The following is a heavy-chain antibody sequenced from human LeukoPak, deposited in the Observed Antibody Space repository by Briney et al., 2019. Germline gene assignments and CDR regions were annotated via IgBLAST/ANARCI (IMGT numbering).Heavy chain of an antibody. CDR2: IRSKAYGGTT. Sequence: PGRSLRLSCTASGFTFGDYAMSWFRQAPGKGLEWVGFIRSKAYGGTTEYAASVKGRFTISRDDSKSIAYLQMNSLKTEDTAVYYRTRVVFLLAVAAPGGYWGQGSLVTVSS. J-gene: IGHJ4*02. D-gene: IGHD2-15*01. V-gene: IGHV3-49*03. CDR1: GFTFGDYA. CDR3: TRVVFLLAVAAPGGY.